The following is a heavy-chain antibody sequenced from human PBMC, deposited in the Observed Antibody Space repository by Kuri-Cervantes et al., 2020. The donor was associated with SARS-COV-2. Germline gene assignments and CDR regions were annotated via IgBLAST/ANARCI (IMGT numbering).Heavy chain of an antibody. Sequence: ASVQVSCNASGYSFNTYGIAWVRQAPGQGLEWMGWISPHNGNINYAQKLQGRVTMTTDTSTSTAYMELRSLRSDDTAVYYCAAVRPGGFLEWLSFDYWGQGTLVTVSS. J-gene: IGHJ4*02. CDR1: GYSFNTYG. D-gene: IGHD3-3*01. V-gene: IGHV1-18*01. CDR2: ISPHNGNI. CDR3: AAVRPGGFLEWLSFDY.